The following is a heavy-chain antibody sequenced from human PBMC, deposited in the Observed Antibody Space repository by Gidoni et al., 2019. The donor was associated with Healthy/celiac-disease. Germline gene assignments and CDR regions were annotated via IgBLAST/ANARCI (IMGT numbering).Heavy chain of an antibody. D-gene: IGHD1-26*01. CDR1: GGSISSYY. CDR2: IYYSGST. V-gene: IGHV4-59*01. CDR3: ARGEGAPYFDY. J-gene: IGHJ4*02. Sequence: VPLQESGPGLVKPSATLSLTCTVSGGSISSYYWSWIRQPPGKGLEWIGYIYYSGSTNYNPSLKSRVTISVDTSKNQFSLKLSSVTAADTAVYYCARGEGAPYFDYWGQGTLVTVSS.